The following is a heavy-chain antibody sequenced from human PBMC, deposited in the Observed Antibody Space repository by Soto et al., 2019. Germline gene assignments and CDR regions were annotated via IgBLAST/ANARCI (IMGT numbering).Heavy chain of an antibody. CDR2: ISYDGSNK. CDR1: GFTFSSYA. D-gene: IGHD3-10*01. J-gene: IGHJ6*02. Sequence: GGSLRLSCAASGFTFSSYAMHWVRQAPGKGLEWVAVISYDGSNKYYADSVKGRFTISRDNSKNTLYLQMNSLRAEDTAVYYCARDMSRTYYYGSGSYDNLAPCYYYYGMDVWGQGTTVTVSS. CDR3: ARDMSRTYYYGSGSYDNLAPCYYYYGMDV. V-gene: IGHV3-30-3*01.